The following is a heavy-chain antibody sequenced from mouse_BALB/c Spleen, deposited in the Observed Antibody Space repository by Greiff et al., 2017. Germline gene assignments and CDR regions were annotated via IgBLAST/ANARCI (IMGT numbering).Heavy chain of an antibody. Sequence: EVQLVESGGGLVQPGGSMKLSCVASGFTFSSYWMSWVRQSPEKGLEWVAEIRLKSDNYATHYAESVKGKFTISRDDSKSRLYLQMNSLRAEDTGIYYCTMITHYYAMDYWGQGTSVTVSS. CDR2: IRLKSDNYAT. CDR3: TMITHYYAMDY. V-gene: IGHV6-6*02. CDR1: GFTFSSYW. J-gene: IGHJ4*01. D-gene: IGHD2-4*01.